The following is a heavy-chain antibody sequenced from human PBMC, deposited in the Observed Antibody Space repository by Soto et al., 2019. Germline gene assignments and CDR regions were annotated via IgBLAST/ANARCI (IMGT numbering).Heavy chain of an antibody. CDR1: GDTFSNYG. D-gene: IGHD3-10*01. CDR3: ARGVGSGSYYNQYNWFDP. J-gene: IGHJ5*02. Sequence: ASVKVSCKASGDTFSNYGIHWVRQAPGQRLEWMGLINAGNGNTKYSQKVQGRVTMTTDTSTSTAYMELRSLRSDDTAVYYCARGVGSGSYYNQYNWFDPWGQGTLVTVSS. V-gene: IGHV1-3*01. CDR2: INAGNGNT.